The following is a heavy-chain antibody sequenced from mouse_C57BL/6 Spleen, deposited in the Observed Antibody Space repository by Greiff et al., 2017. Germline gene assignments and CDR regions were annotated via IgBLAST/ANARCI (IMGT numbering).Heavy chain of an antibody. CDR1: GFTFSNYW. V-gene: IGHV6-3*01. Sequence: EVKLVESGGGLVQPGGSMKLSCVASGFTFSNYWMNWVRQSPEKGLEWVAPIRLKSDNYATHYAESGKGRFTISRDDSTSSVYQHMDNLRAEDTGIYYCTYFDVWGTGTTVTVSS. J-gene: IGHJ1*03. CDR3: TYFDV. CDR2: IRLKSDNYAT.